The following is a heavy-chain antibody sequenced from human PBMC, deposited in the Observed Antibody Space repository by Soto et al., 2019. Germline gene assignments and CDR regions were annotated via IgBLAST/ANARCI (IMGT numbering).Heavy chain of an antibody. CDR2: IYPGDSDT. CDR3: ARHYCSGGSCYDGVNRFDP. CDR1: GYSFTSYW. D-gene: IGHD2-15*01. J-gene: IGHJ5*02. Sequence: GESLKISCKGSGYSFTSYWIGWVRQMPGKGLEWMGIIYPGDSDTRYSPSFQGQVTISADKSISTAYLQWSSLKASDTAMYYCARHYCSGGSCYDGVNRFDPWGQGTLVTVSS. V-gene: IGHV5-51*01.